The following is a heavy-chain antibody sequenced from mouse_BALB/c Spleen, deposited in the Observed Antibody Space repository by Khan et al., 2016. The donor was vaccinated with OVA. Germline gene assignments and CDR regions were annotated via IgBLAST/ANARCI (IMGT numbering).Heavy chain of an antibody. D-gene: IGHD2-4*01. CDR2: INPTNGYT. J-gene: IGHJ3*01. CDR1: GYTFTSYT. CDR3: ARRIYHDYDEAWFAY. V-gene: IGHV1-4*01. Sequence: QVQLQQSGAELARPGASVKMSCKASGYTFTSYTIHWIKQRPGQGLDWIGYINPTNGYTNYNQKFKDKATLTADKSSSTAYMQLRSLTSEDSAVYYCARRIYHDYDEAWFAYCGQGTLVTVSA.